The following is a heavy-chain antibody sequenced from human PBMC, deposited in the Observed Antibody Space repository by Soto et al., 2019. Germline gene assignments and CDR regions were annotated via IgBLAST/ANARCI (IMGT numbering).Heavy chain of an antibody. J-gene: IGHJ4*01. CDR2: IKSKNDGAAT. CDR1: GFTFITAW. Sequence: GGSLRLSCAASGFTFITAWMNWVRQAPGKGMEWVGRIKSKNDGAATDYAAPVKGRFTISRDDSKNTVYLQINSLRTEYTALYYCAADLPGHGGGFEFDYWGQGTPVTVSS. CDR3: AADLPGHGGGFEFDY. D-gene: IGHD2-15*01. V-gene: IGHV3-15*07.